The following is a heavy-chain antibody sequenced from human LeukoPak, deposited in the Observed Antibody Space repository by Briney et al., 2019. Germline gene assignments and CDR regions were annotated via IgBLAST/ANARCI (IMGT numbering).Heavy chain of an antibody. CDR3: AKGHSIAAAGTGWFDP. V-gene: IGHV3-23*01. J-gene: IGHJ5*02. D-gene: IGHD6-13*01. CDR2: ISGNGGTT. Sequence: GGSLRLSCAASGFTFINYAMTWVRQAPGKGLEWVSSISGNGGTTYYAGSVKGRFTITRDNSKNTLFLQMNSLRAEDTAAYYCAKGHSIAAAGTGWFDPWGQGTLVTVSS. CDR1: GFTFINYA.